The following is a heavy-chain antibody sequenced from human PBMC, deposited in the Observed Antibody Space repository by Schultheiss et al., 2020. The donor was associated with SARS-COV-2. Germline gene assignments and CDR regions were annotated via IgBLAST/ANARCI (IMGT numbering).Heavy chain of an antibody. D-gene: IGHD4/OR15-4a*01. V-gene: IGHV4-30-4*02. CDR1: GGSISSGDYY. CDR2: IYYSGST. J-gene: IGHJ6*02. Sequence: SETLSLTCTVSGGSISSGDYYWSWIRQPPGKGLEWIGYIYYSGSTYYNPSLKSRVTISGDTSRKQFSLKLSSVTAADTAVYYCARGYGAANGMDVWGQGTAVTVSS. CDR3: ARGYGAANGMDV.